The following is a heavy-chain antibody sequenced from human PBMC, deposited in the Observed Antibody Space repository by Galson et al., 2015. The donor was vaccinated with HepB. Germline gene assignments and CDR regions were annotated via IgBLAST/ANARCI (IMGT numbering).Heavy chain of an antibody. CDR1: GYSFTSHW. CDR2: IYPGDSDT. CDR3: ARKGQGLDY. V-gene: IGHV5-51*01. J-gene: IGHJ4*02. Sequence: QSGAEAKKPGESLKISCQGSGYSFTSHWIGWVRQMSGKGPEWMGIIYPGDSDTRYRPSFQGQVTISADKSIRPAYLQWSSLKASDTAMYYCARKGQGLDYWGQGTLVTVSS.